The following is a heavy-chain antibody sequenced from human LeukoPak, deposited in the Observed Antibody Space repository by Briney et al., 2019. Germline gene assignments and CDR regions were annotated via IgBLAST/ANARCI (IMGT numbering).Heavy chain of an antibody. V-gene: IGHV1-2*06. CDR2: INHNSGGT. CDR3: ARTTNNFNYYEIDY. D-gene: IGHD3-22*01. J-gene: IGHJ4*02. CDR1: GYTFTGYY. Sequence: ASVKISCKASGYTFTGYYMHWVRQAPGQGLEWMGRINHNSGGTNYAQKFQGRVTMTRDTSISTAYMELSRLRSDDTAVYYCARTTNNFNYYEIDYWGQGTLVTVSS.